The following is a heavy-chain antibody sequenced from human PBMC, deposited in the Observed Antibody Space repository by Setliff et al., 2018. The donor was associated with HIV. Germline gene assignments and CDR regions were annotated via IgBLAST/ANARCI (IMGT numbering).Heavy chain of an antibody. CDR1: GGSFSGYY. CDR3: ARGKVLRGDILYY. CDR2: INHSGST. J-gene: IGHJ4*02. Sequence: SETLSLTCTVYGGSFSGYYWSWIRQSPGKGLEWIGEINHSGSTNYNPSLKSRVTILGDTSKNQFSLKLSSVTAADTAVYYCARGKVLRGDILYYWGQGTLVTVSS. D-gene: IGHD2-15*01. V-gene: IGHV4-34*01.